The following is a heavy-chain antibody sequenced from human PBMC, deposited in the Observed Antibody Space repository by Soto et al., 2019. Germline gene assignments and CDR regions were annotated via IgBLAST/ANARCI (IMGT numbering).Heavy chain of an antibody. J-gene: IGHJ4*02. D-gene: IGHD2-21*01. CDR2: ILYDGSKE. Sequence: LRLSCTDSGFSFNTYVMDWVRQAPGKGLEWVARILYDGSKEYYADPVKGRFTISRDNSKNTLYLQMDRLRVEDTAVYFCAKGLALMADHWGQGTPVTVSS. CDR3: AKGLALMADH. CDR1: GFSFNTYV. V-gene: IGHV3-30*18.